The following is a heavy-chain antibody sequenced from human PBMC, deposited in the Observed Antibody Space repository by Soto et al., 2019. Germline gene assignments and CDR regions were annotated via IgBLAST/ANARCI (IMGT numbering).Heavy chain of an antibody. D-gene: IGHD3-3*01. Sequence: GSLRLSCVASGFPFIGSDMSWVRQAPGKGLEWVAAVSGSDDRTYYADSLKGRFTVSRDNLKNTVFLQMKSLRPEDTAVYYCASTVFGVVYYGVDIWGQGTTVTVSS. CDR2: VSGSDDRT. J-gene: IGHJ6*02. CDR3: ASTVFGVVYYGVDI. CDR1: GFPFIGSD. V-gene: IGHV3-23*01.